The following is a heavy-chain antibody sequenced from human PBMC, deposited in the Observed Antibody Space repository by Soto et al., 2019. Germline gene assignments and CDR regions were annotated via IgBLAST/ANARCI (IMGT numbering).Heavy chain of an antibody. V-gene: IGHV6-1*01. J-gene: IGHJ6*03. D-gene: IGHD1-7*01. Sequence: PSQTLSLTCAISGDSVSSNSAAWNWIRQSPSRGLECLGRTYYRSRWYNDYAVSVKSRITVNPDTSKNQFSLHLNSVTPEDTAMYYCAGTTSLQWYYMDVWDKGTTVTVSS. CDR3: AGTTSLQWYYMDV. CDR1: GDSVSSNSAA. CDR2: TYYRSRWYN.